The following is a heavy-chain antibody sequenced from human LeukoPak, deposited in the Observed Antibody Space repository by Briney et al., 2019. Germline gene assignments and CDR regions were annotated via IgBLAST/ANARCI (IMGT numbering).Heavy chain of an antibody. CDR1: KFTFSKYW. CDR2: IKEDGSSK. V-gene: IGHV3-7*01. D-gene: IGHD4-11*01. J-gene: IGHJ4*02. Sequence: GGSLRLSCAASKFTFSKYWMSWVRQAPGKGLEWVANIKEDGSSKNYVDSVKGRFTISRDNAKNSLYLQLNSLRAEDTAFYYCAREIPAATVLHDCWGQGTLVTVSS. CDR3: AREIPAATVLHDC.